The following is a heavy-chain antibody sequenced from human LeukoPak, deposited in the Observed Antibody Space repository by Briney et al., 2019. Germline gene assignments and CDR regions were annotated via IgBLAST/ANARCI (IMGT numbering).Heavy chain of an antibody. CDR3: ARVRSVLSGKYYFDY. V-gene: IGHV1-18*01. CDR1: GYTFTSYG. CDR2: ISAYNGNT. D-gene: IGHD4/OR15-4a*01. J-gene: IGHJ4*02. Sequence: RASVKVSCKASGYTFTSYGISWVRQAPGQGLEWMGWISAYNGNTNYAQKLQGRVTMTTDTSTSTAYMELRSLRSDDTAVYYCARVRSVLSGKYYFDYWGQGTLVTVFS.